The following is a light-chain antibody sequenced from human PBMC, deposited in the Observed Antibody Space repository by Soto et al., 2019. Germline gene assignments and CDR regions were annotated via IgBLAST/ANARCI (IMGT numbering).Light chain of an antibody. CDR1: QSVINY. CDR2: GVS. V-gene: IGKV3-20*01. CDR3: HQYGSSHS. J-gene: IGKJ2*03. Sequence: EVVLTQSPGTLSLSPGERATLSCRASQSVINYLGWYQQKPGQAPRLLIYGVSSRATGIPDRFSGSGSGTDFTLTISRLEPEDFAVYYCHQYGSSHSFGQGTKLESK.